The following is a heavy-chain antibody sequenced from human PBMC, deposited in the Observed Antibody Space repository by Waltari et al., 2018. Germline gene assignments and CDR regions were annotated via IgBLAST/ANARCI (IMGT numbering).Heavy chain of an antibody. J-gene: IGHJ4*02. CDR2: INPGGGST. V-gene: IGHV1-46*01. CDR3: ARGATVTTEMVD. Sequence: QVQLVQSGAEVKKPGASVKVSCKASGYTFTSYYMHWVRQAPGQGLEWMVIINPGGGSTSYAQKFQGRVTMTRDTSTSTVYMELSSLRSEDTAVYYCARGATVTTEMVDWGQGTLVTVSS. CDR1: GYTFTSYY. D-gene: IGHD4-17*01.